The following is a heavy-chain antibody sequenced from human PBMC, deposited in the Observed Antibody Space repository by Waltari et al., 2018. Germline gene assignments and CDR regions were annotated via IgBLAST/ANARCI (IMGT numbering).Heavy chain of an antibody. CDR2: IYHSGST. CDR3: ARGGGEGLLLWFGELSEYYFDY. Sequence: QVQLQESGPGLVKPSETLSLTCAVSGYSISSGYYWGWIRQPPGKGLEWIGSIYHSGSTYYNPSLKSRVTISVDTSKNQFSLKLSSVTAADTAVYYCARGGGEGLLLWFGELSEYYFDYWGQGTLVTVSS. CDR1: GYSISSGYY. D-gene: IGHD3-10*01. J-gene: IGHJ4*02. V-gene: IGHV4-38-2*01.